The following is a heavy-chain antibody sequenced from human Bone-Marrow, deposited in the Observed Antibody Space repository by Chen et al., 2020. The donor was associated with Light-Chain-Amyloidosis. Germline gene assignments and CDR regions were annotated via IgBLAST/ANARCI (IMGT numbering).Heavy chain of an antibody. Sequence: EVQLEQSGPEVKKPGESLKISCKGSGYTFPNYWIGWVRQMPGKGLEWMGVTSPDDSDASYSPSFAGQVTISADKSITTAYLQWRSLKASDTAMYYCARRRDGYNFDYWGQGTLVTVSS. CDR3: ARRRDGYNFDY. V-gene: IGHV5-51*01. J-gene: IGHJ4*02. D-gene: IGHD5-12*01. CDR1: GYTFPNYW. CDR2: TSPDDSDA.